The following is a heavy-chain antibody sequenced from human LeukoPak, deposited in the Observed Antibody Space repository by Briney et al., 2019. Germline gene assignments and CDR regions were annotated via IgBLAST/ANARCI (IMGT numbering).Heavy chain of an antibody. V-gene: IGHV1-18*01. CDR2: ISAYNGNT. Sequence: GASVKVSCKASGYTFTSYGISWVRQAPGQGLEWMGWISAYNGNTNHAQKLQGRVTMTTDTSTSTAYMELRSLRSDDTAVYYCASLYCSSTSCYPPFDPWGQGTLVTVSS. D-gene: IGHD2-2*01. CDR1: GYTFTSYG. CDR3: ASLYCSSTSCYPPFDP. J-gene: IGHJ5*02.